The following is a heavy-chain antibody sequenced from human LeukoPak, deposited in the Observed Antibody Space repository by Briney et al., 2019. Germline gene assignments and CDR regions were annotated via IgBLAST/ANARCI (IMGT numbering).Heavy chain of an antibody. CDR3: ARSFGEATFDY. CDR2: IYYSGST. V-gene: IGHV4-39*07. D-gene: IGHD3-10*01. CDR1: GGSISSSNYY. J-gene: IGHJ4*02. Sequence: SETLSLTCTVSGGSISSSNYYWGWIRQPPGKGLEWIGNIYYSGSTNYNPSLKSRVTISVDTSKNQFSLKLSSVTAADTAVYYCARSFGEATFDYWGQGTLVTVSS.